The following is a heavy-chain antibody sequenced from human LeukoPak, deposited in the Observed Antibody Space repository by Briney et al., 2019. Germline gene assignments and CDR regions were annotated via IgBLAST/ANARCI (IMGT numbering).Heavy chain of an antibody. CDR3: AGRDYGNIGFDY. CDR1: GFTFSSYW. CDR2: IYSGGST. J-gene: IGHJ4*02. D-gene: IGHD4-17*01. Sequence: PGGSLRLSCAASGFTFSSYWMSWVRQAPGKGLEWVSVIYSGGSTYYADSVKGRFTISRHNSKNTLYLQMNSLRAEDTAVYYCAGRDYGNIGFDYWGQGTLVTVSS. V-gene: IGHV3-53*04.